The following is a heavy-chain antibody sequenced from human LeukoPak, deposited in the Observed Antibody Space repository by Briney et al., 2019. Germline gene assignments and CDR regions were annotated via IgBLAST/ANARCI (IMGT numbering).Heavy chain of an antibody. CDR3: VRGGWSHDN. CDR1: GGSLSGDY. J-gene: IGHJ4*02. Sequence: SETLSLTCIVSGGSLSGDYWTWIRQPPGKGLEWIGYIYYSGTTNYNPSFKSRVTISVDTSRNQFSLKLRSVTAADTAVYYCVRGGWSHDNWGQGTLVTVSS. D-gene: IGHD6-19*01. V-gene: IGHV4-59*01. CDR2: IYYSGTT.